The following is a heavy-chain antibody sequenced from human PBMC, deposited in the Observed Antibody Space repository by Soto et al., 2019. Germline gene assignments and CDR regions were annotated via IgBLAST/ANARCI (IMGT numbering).Heavy chain of an antibody. CDR2: MNPDCGNT. J-gene: IGHJ3*02. CDR3: AGEGGWRGDQYAFDI. Sequence: ASVKVSCKASGYTFTSYDINWVRQATGQGLEWMGWMNPDCGNTGYAHKFQDRVTKTRNTSISTAYMKLSSLRSEGRAVYYWAGEGGWRGDQYAFDIWGQGTMVTVSS. V-gene: IGHV1-8*01. CDR1: GYTFTSYD. D-gene: IGHD2-15*01.